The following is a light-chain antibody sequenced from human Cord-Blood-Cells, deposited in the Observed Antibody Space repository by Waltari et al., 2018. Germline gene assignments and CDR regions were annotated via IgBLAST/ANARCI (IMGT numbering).Light chain of an antibody. CDR1: QGISSY. Sequence: AIRITQSPSSLSASTGDRVTITCRASQGISSYLAWYQQKPGKAPKLLIYAASPLQSGVPSRFSGSGSGTDFTLTISCLHSEDFATYYCQQYYSDPYYFGQRTKLEIK. J-gene: IGKJ2*01. V-gene: IGKV1-8*01. CDR2: AAS. CDR3: QQYYSDPYY.